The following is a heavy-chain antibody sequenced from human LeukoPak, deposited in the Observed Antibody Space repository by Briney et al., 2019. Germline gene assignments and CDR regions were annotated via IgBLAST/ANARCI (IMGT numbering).Heavy chain of an antibody. J-gene: IGHJ3*02. Sequence: ASVTVSCKASGYTFTSYYMHWVRQATGQGLEWMGWINPNNGNLGYAQKFQGRVTITRNTPISTAYMELSSLTSEDTAVYYCARSDHNSWNAFDIWGQGTMVTVSS. CDR2: INPNNGNL. D-gene: IGHD1-26*01. CDR3: ARSDHNSWNAFDI. CDR1: GYTFTSYY. V-gene: IGHV1-8*03.